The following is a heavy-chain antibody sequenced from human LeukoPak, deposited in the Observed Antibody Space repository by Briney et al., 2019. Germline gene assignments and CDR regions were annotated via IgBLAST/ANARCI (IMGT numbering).Heavy chain of an antibody. CDR1: GFTFSSYG. V-gene: IGHV3-30*03. CDR3: ARTTGRNVRDWPFFDF. CDR2: ISYDGSNK. J-gene: IGHJ4*02. D-gene: IGHD3/OR15-3a*01. Sequence: GGSLRLSCAASGFTFSSYGMHWVRQAPGKGLEWVAVISYDGSNKYYADSVKGRFTISRDNSKNTLYLQMNSLRAEDTAVYYCARTTGRNVRDWPFFDFWGQGTLVTVSS.